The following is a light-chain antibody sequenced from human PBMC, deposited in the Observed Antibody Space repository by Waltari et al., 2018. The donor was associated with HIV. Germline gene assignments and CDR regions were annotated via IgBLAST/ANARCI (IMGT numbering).Light chain of an antibody. J-gene: IGLJ1*01. V-gene: IGLV2-23*02. Sequence: QSALTQPASVSGSPGQSITISCTGTSSDIGTYNVVSWFQHHPGKAPKLMIYEDTKRRPGVYTRFAGSKSGNTASLTSSGLQGEDGADYYCCSYASSTTFEVCGTGTKVTVL. CDR3: CSYASSTTFEV. CDR2: EDT. CDR1: SSDIGTYNV.